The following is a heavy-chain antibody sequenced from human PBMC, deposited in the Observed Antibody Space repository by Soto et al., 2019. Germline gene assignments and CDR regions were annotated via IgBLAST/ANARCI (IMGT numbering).Heavy chain of an antibody. CDR1: GFTFSSYG. Sequence: LRLSCAASGFTFSSYGMHWVRQAPGKGLEWVAVIWYDGSNKYYADSVKGRFTISRDNSKNTLYLQMNSLRAEDTAVYYCARVRYSSGCFDYWGQGTLVTVSS. D-gene: IGHD6-19*01. CDR2: IWYDGSNK. CDR3: ARVRYSSGCFDY. V-gene: IGHV3-33*01. J-gene: IGHJ4*02.